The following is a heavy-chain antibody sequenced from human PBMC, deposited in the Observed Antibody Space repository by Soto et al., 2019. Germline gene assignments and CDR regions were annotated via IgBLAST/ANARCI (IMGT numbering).Heavy chain of an antibody. J-gene: IGHJ5*02. CDR3: ARNYEGSYDH. CDR2: LKEDGSEK. V-gene: IGHV3-7*03. Sequence: GSLRLSCAASGFTFSTYWMTWVRQAPGKGLEWVAILKEDGSEKYYVDSVKGRFTMSRDNAKNSLYLQMNSLRADDTAVYYCARNYEGSYDHWGQGTLVTVSS. CDR1: GFTFSTYW. D-gene: IGHD3-16*01.